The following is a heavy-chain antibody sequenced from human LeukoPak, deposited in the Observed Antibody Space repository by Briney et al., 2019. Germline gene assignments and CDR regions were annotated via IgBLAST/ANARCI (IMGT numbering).Heavy chain of an antibody. CDR3: ARGHGGSSFYYYYYGMDV. CDR1: GFTFSSYD. CDR2: IGTAGDT. J-gene: IGHJ6*02. V-gene: IGHV3-13*01. D-gene: IGHD1-26*01. Sequence: PGGSLRLSCAASGFTFSSYDMHWVRQATGKGLEWVSAIGTAGDTYYPGSVKGRFTISRENAKNSLYLQMNSLRAGDTAMYYCARGHGGSSFYYYYYGMDVWGQGTTVTVSS.